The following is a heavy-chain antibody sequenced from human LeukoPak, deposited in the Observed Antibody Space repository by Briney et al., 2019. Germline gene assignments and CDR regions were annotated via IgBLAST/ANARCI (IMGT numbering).Heavy chain of an antibody. V-gene: IGHV1-24*01. D-gene: IGHD2-2*01. CDR1: GYTLTELS. CDR3: ARLDCSSTSCYPPYDGWFDP. Sequence: GASVKVSCKVSGYTLTELSMHWVRQAPGKGLEWMGGFDPEDGETIYAQKFQGRVTMTEDTSTDTAYMELNSLRSDDTAVYYCARLDCSSTSCYPPYDGWFDPWGQGTLVTVSS. CDR2: FDPEDGET. J-gene: IGHJ5*02.